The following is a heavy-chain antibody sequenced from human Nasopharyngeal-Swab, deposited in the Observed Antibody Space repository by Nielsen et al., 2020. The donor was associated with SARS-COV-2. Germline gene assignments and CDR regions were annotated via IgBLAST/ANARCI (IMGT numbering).Heavy chain of an antibody. J-gene: IGHJ5*02. CDR3: ARGRIVVVPAARVGSNWFDP. CDR2: IYTSGST. V-gene: IGHV4-59*10. CDR1: GGSFSSYY. Sequence: SETLSLTCAVYGGSFSSYYWSWIRQPAGKGLEWIGRIYTSGSTNYNPSLKSRVTMSVDTSKNQFSLRLSSVTAADTAVYYCARGRIVVVPAARVGSNWFDPWGQGTLVTVSS. D-gene: IGHD2-2*01.